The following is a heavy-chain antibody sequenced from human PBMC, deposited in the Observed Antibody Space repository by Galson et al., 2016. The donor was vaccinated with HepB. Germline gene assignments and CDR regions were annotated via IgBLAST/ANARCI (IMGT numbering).Heavy chain of an antibody. V-gene: IGHV4-34*01. CDR2: INASGRT. CDR1: GESLSGSY. J-gene: IGHJ4*02. CDR3: ARHDV. Sequence: SETLSLTCAVYGESLSGSYWSWIRQPPGKGLEWIGEINASGRTHYKSALKSRVTISVDISKNQFSLNLRSVTSADTAMYFCARHDVWSQGNLVTVSS. D-gene: IGHD3-10*02.